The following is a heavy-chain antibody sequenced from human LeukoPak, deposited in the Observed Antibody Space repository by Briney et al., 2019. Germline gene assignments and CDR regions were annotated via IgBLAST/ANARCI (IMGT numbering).Heavy chain of an antibody. CDR2: ISGSGGST. Sequence: GGSLRLSCAASGFTFSSYAMSWVRQAPGKGLEWVSAISGSGGSTYYADSVKGRFTISRDNSKNTLYLQMNSLRAEDTAVYYCAKGKARYDTLSGWGYFLDSWGQGTRVTVSS. J-gene: IGHJ4*02. V-gene: IGHV3-23*01. CDR1: GFTFSSYA. D-gene: IGHD3-9*01. CDR3: AKGKARYDTLSGWGYFLDS.